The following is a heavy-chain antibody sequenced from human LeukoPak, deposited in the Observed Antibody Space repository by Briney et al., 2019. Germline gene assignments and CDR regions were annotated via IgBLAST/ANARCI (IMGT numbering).Heavy chain of an antibody. CDR3: ARSGTEWLFSGRFDP. J-gene: IGHJ5*02. CDR1: GGSISSGGYS. Sequence: SETLSLTCAVSGGSISSGGYSWSWIRQPPGKGLEWIGYIYHSGSTYYNPSLKSRVTISVDRSKNQFSLKLSSVTAADTAVYYCARSGTEWLFSGRFDPWGQGTLVTVSS. CDR2: IYHSGST. D-gene: IGHD3-3*01. V-gene: IGHV4-30-2*01.